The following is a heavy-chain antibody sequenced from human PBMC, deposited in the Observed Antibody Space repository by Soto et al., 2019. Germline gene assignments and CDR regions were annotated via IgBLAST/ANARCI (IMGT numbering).Heavy chain of an antibody. CDR2: IWYDGSQQ. D-gene: IGHD1-1*01. CDR1: GFIFSNYG. Sequence: PGGSLRLSCAASGFIFSNYGMHWVRQAAGKGPEWVAVIWYDGSQQYYADSVKGRFTTSRDSSKNTLYLQMDSLRAEDTAVYYCARAGTGTYGMDVWGQGTTVTVSS. J-gene: IGHJ6*02. V-gene: IGHV3-33*01. CDR3: ARAGTGTYGMDV.